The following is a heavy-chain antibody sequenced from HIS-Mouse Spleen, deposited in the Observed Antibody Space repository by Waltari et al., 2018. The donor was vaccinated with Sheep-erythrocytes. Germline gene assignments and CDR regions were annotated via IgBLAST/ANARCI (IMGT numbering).Heavy chain of an antibody. CDR3: AKGDAMVYDAFDI. V-gene: IGHV3-30*18. Sequence: CAASGFTFSSYGMHWVRQAPGKGLEWVAVISYDGSNKYYADSVKGRFTISRDNSKNTLYLQMNSLRAEDTAVYYCAKGDAMVYDAFDIWGQGTMVTVSS. D-gene: IGHD2-8*01. CDR2: ISYDGSNK. CDR1: GFTFSSYG. J-gene: IGHJ3*02.